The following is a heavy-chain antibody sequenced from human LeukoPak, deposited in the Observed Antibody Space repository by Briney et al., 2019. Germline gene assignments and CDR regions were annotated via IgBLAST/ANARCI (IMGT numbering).Heavy chain of an antibody. CDR3: ARAPRRGDSYGSYDY. D-gene: IGHD5-18*01. V-gene: IGHV4-59*01. CDR1: GGSISGYY. CDR2: VYYSGST. Sequence: SETLSLTCTVSGGSISGYYWSWIRQPPGKGLEWIGYVYYSGSTNYSPSLKSRVTISVDTSKKQFSLKLSSVTAADTGVYYCARAPRRGDSYGSYDYWGQGTLVTVSP. J-gene: IGHJ4*02.